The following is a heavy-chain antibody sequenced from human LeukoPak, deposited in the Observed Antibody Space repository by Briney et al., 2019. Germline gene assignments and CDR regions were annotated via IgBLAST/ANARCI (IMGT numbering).Heavy chain of an antibody. J-gene: IGHJ5*02. CDR3: ARVLVGTTVTTLPPGWFDP. V-gene: IGHV4-30-4*01. CDR2: IYYSGST. CDR1: GGSISSGDYY. Sequence: SETLSLTCTVSGGSISSGDYYWSWIRQPPGKGLEWIGYIYYSGSTYYNPSLKSRVTISVDTSKNQFSLKLSSVTAADTAVYYCARVLVGTTVTTLPPGWFDPWGQGTLVTVSS. D-gene: IGHD4-17*01.